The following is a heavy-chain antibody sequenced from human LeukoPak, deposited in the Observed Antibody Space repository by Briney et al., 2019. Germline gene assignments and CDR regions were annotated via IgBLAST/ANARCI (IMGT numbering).Heavy chain of an antibody. D-gene: IGHD1-14*01. Sequence: PSETLSLTCTVSGGSISSYYWSWIRQPPGKGLEWIGYIYYSGSTNYNPSLKSRVTISVDTSKNQFSLKLSSVTAADTAVYYCARHASTNLYYFHYWGQGTLVTVSS. V-gene: IGHV4-59*08. CDR3: ARHASTNLYYFHY. J-gene: IGHJ4*02. CDR1: GGSISSYY. CDR2: IYYSGST.